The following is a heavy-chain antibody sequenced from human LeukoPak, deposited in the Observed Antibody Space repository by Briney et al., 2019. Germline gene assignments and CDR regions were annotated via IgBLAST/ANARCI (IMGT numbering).Heavy chain of an antibody. D-gene: IGHD6-19*01. CDR3: ASTSIAVAGTSFDY. V-gene: IGHV4-4*07. CDR1: GGSISSYF. Sequence: SETLSLTCTFSGGSISSYFWSWIRQPAGKGLEWIGRIYTSGSTNYNPSLKSRVTMSVDTSKNQFSLQLSSVTAADTAVYYCASTSIAVAGTSFDYWGQGTLVTVSP. J-gene: IGHJ4*02. CDR2: IYTSGST.